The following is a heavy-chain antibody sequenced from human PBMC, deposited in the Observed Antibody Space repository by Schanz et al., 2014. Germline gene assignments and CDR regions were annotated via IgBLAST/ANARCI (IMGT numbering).Heavy chain of an antibody. V-gene: IGHV1-18*01. Sequence: QVQLVQSGAEVKKPGASVRVSCKVSGYAFTTYGISWVRQAPGQGPEFMGWISSFRNEDTNSAQRFQGRLTMTTDTSTGTAYMELRSLRSDDTALYYCTRGGYSYALSAFDIWGQGTMVTVSS. CDR2: ISSFRNEDT. D-gene: IGHD5-18*01. CDR1: GYAFTTYG. CDR3: TRGGYSYALSAFDI. J-gene: IGHJ3*02.